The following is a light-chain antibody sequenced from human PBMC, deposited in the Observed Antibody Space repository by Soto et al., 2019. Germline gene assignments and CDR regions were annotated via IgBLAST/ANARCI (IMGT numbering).Light chain of an antibody. CDR2: GAS. V-gene: IGKV3-15*01. CDR1: QSVSSN. Sequence: EIVMTQSPATLSVSPGETATLSCRASQSVSSNLAWYQQKPGQAPRLLIYGASTRATDIPARFSGSGSGTEXTLTISSLQSEXFAVYYCQQYNNFWTFGQGTKVEIK. CDR3: QQYNNFWT. J-gene: IGKJ1*01.